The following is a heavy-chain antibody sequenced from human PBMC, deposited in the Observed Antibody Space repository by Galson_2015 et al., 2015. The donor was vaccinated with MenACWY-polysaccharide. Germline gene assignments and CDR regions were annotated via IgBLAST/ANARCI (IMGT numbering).Heavy chain of an antibody. CDR2: ISGRGGII. D-gene: IGHD5-24*01. Sequence: SLRLSCAASGFSFGDYYMNWIRQAPGKGLEWVSSISGRGGIIYYADSVKGRFTISRDNAKNSLFLQMNSLRPEDTAVYYCARAAWLDFWGQGTLVTVSS. CDR1: GFSFGDYY. J-gene: IGHJ4*02. V-gene: IGHV3-11*01. CDR3: ARAAWLDF.